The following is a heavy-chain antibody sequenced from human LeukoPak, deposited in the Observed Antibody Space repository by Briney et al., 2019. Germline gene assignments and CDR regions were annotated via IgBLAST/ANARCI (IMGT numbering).Heavy chain of an antibody. V-gene: IGHV3-74*01. D-gene: IGHD3-10*01. CDR1: RLTLSSYW. CDR3: AELTSMVEQY. Sequence: PGGALRLSCAASRLTLSSYWMHWARQAPGKGLVWVSRINSDGSSTRYADSVKGRFTISRDNAKNTLYPQMNSLRAEDTAVYYCAELTSMVEQYWGRGTLVSVSS. J-gene: IGHJ4*02. CDR2: INSDGSST.